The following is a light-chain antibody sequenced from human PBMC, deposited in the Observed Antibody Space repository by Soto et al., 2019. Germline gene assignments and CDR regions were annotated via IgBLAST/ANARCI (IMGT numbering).Light chain of an antibody. J-gene: IGKJ1*01. CDR1: QSVSSY. CDR2: GAS. V-gene: IGKV3-11*01. Sequence: EIVLTQSPATLSLSPGERATLSCRASQSVSSYLAWYQQKPGQAPRLLISGASSRATGIPDRFSGSGSGTDFTLIISRLEPEDFAVYYCQQYNNWPQRTFGQGTKVDIK. CDR3: QQYNNWPQRT.